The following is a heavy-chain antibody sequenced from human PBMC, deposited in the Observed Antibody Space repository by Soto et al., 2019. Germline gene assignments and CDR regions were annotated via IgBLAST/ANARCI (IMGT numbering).Heavy chain of an antibody. CDR3: ARDRNWNYLDYDILTGFYYGMDV. Sequence: QVQLVQSGAEVKKPGSSVKVSCKASGGTFSSYAISWVRQAPGQGLEWMGGIIPIFGTANYAQKFQGRVTITADESTSTAYMELSSLRSEDTAVYYCARDRNWNYLDYDILTGFYYGMDVWGQETTVTVSS. CDR2: IIPIFGTA. D-gene: IGHD3-9*01. CDR1: GGTFSSYA. J-gene: IGHJ6*02. V-gene: IGHV1-69*01.